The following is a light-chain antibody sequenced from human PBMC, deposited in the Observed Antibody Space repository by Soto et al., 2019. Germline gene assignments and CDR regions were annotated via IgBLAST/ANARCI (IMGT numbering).Light chain of an antibody. CDR1: QSVLYTSNNQHY. CDR2: GAS. Sequence: DIVMTQSPDSLGVPLGERATINCKSSQSVLYTSNNQHYLAWYQQKSGQPPKLLIYGASARESGVPARFSGSGSGTDFTLTINGLQADDVAVYYCQHYFRYPWTFGQGTKVDIK. CDR3: QHYFRYPWT. J-gene: IGKJ1*01. V-gene: IGKV4-1*01.